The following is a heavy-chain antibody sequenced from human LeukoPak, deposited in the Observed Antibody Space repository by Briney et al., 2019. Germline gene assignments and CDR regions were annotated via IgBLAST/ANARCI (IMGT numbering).Heavy chain of an antibody. Sequence: PSETLSLTCTVSGVSIITNTYYWGWIRQPPGRGLEWIGNMYYNGNTYYYNPSLKSRVTISIDTSSNQFSLKLSSVTAADTAVYYCARRPGGSSYGYWFDLWGQGTLVSVSS. V-gene: IGHV4-39*01. CDR2: MYYNGNTY. J-gene: IGHJ5*02. CDR1: GVSIITNTYY. CDR3: ARRPGGSSYGYWFDL. D-gene: IGHD5-18*01.